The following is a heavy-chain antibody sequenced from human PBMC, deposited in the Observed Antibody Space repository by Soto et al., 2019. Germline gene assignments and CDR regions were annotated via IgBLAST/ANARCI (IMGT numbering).Heavy chain of an antibody. V-gene: IGHV1-69*13. J-gene: IGHJ3*02. CDR2: IIPIFGTA. D-gene: IGHD3-22*01. Sequence: SVKATCKASGGTFSSYAGSWVRQAPGQGLEWMGGIIPIFGTANYTQHFQGRVTITADESTSTAYMELSSLRSEDTAVYYCAIPPTPYYRSGYPDAFDIWGQGTMVTVSS. CDR1: GGTFSSYA. CDR3: AIPPTPYYRSGYPDAFDI.